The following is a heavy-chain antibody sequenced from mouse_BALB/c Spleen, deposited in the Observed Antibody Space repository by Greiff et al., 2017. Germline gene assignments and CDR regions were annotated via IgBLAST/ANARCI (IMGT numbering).Heavy chain of an antibody. J-gene: IGHJ3*01. CDR2: IDPANGNT. D-gene: IGHD1-1*01. V-gene: IGHV14-3*02. CDR3: ATPLYGSSQLGFAY. Sequence: VQLQQSGAELVKPGASVKLSCTASGFNIKDTYMHWVKQRPEQGLEWIGRIDPANGNTKYDPKFQGKATITADTSSNTAYLQLSSLTSEDTSVYYCATPLYGSSQLGFAYWGQGTLVTVSA. CDR1: GFNIKDTY.